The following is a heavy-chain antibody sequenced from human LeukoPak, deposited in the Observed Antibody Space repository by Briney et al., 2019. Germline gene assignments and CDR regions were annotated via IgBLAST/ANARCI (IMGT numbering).Heavy chain of an antibody. CDR1: GFTFSSYA. CDR3: AKGDQYYYGSGSFLDY. CDR2: ISGSGGST. Sequence: GGSLRLSCAASGFTFSSYAMSWVRQAPGKGLEWVSAISGSGGSTYYADSVKGRFTISRDNSKNTLYLQMNSLRAEDTAVYYCAKGDQYYYGSGSFLDYWGQGTLVTVSS. V-gene: IGHV3-23*01. J-gene: IGHJ4*02. D-gene: IGHD3-10*01.